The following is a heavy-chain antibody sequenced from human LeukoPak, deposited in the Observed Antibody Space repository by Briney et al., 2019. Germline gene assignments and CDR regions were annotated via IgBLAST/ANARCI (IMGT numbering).Heavy chain of an antibody. J-gene: IGHJ6*02. CDR3: ARGRTNSRGRCCMDV. V-gene: IGHV4-34*01. D-gene: IGHD3-16*01. CDR1: GGSFSGYY. Sequence: PSETLSLTCAVYGGSFSGYYWSWIRQPPGKGLEWIGEINHSGSTNYNPSLKSRVTVSVDTSKNQFSLKLSSVTAADTAVYYCARGRTNSRGRCCMDVWGQGTTVTVSS. CDR2: INHSGST.